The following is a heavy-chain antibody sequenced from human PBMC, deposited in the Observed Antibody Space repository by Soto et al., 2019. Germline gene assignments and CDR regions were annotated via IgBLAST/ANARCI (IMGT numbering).Heavy chain of an antibody. D-gene: IGHD2-8*01. J-gene: IGHJ4*02. Sequence: EVQLLESGGTLVQPGGSLRLSCVASGFTFSTHTMNWVRQAPGKGLDWVSRLTADSGDTSYADSIKGRFTISRDNSKNTLSLQMTSLRSADTPIDCCSKRVYRARLAFWGEGALVTASS. CDR1: GFTFSTHT. CDR3: SKRVYRARLAF. CDR2: LTADSGDT. V-gene: IGHV3-23*01.